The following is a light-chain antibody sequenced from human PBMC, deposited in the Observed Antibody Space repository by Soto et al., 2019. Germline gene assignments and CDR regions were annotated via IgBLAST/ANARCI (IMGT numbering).Light chain of an antibody. CDR2: VPS. Sequence: DIQLTKSPSFLSASVGDRVTITCRASQGSNSHLAWYQQRLGKAPKVLIYVPSTLQSGVPSRFSGSASGTEVTLTIGSLQPEDLATYYCQQLNGYPLTFGGGTKVEIK. J-gene: IGKJ4*01. V-gene: IGKV1-9*01. CDR1: QGSNSH. CDR3: QQLNGYPLT.